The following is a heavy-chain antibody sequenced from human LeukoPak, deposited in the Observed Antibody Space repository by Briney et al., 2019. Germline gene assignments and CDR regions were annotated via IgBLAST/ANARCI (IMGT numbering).Heavy chain of an antibody. CDR3: AKETYYYVVVDAFDI. J-gene: IGHJ3*02. CDR1: GFTFSSHD. D-gene: IGHD3-10*02. Sequence: GGSLRLSCAASGFTFSSHDMHWVRQAPGKGLEWVAIISYDGGKKDYVDSVKGRFTISRDNSKNTLYLQMNSLRAEDTAVYYCAKETYYYVVVDAFDIWGQGTMVTVSS. CDR2: ISYDGGKK. V-gene: IGHV3-30*18.